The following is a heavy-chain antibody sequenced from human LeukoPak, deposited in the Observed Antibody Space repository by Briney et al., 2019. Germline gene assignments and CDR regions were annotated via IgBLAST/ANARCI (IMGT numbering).Heavy chain of an antibody. Sequence: KPSETLSLTCAVYGGSFSGYYWSWIRQPPGKGLEWIGEINHSGSTNYNPSLKSRVTISVDTSKNQFSLKLSSVTAADTAVYYCARVRAEYYDSSGYYLDWGQGTLVTVSS. CDR3: ARVRAEYYDSSGYYLD. CDR1: GGSFSGYY. J-gene: IGHJ4*02. D-gene: IGHD3-22*01. CDR2: INHSGST. V-gene: IGHV4-34*01.